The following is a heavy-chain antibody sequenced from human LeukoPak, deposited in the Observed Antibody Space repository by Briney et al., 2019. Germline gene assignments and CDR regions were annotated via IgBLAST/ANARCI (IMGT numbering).Heavy chain of an antibody. CDR3: ARGPIIDIVVIPAAADYYHMDV. CDR2: IIPIFGTA. CDR1: GGTFSSYA. Sequence: ASVKVSCKASGGTFSSYAISWVRQAPGQGLEWTGGIIPIFGTANYAQKFQGRVTITADKSTSTAYMELSSLRSEDTAVYYCARGPIIDIVVIPAAADYYHMDVWGKGTTVTVSS. V-gene: IGHV1-69*06. D-gene: IGHD2-2*01. J-gene: IGHJ6*03.